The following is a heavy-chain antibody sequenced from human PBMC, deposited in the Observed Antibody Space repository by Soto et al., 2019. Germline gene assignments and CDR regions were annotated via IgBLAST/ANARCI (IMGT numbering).Heavy chain of an antibody. D-gene: IGHD2-2*02. CDR2: ISSRSDI. J-gene: IGHJ6*02. CDR1: GFTFSPYS. V-gene: IGHV3-21*01. CDR3: AREYTAWPLAYGLDV. Sequence: LILSCVVSGFTFSPYSINWVRQAPRKGLEWVSSISSRSDIYYADSVKGRFTISRDNAKNSVSLQMNSLRAEDTAVYYCAREYTAWPLAYGLDVWGQGTTVTVSS.